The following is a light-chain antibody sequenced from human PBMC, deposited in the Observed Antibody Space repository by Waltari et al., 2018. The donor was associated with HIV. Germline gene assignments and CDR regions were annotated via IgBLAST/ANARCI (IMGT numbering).Light chain of an antibody. J-gene: IGLJ1*01. CDR1: SSDVGRYNL. Sequence: QSALTQPASVSGSPGQSITISCTGTSSDVGRYNLVSWYQQHPGKAPKLMIYEVSKRPSGVSNRFSGSKSGNTASLTISGLLAEDEADYYCCSYAGSTTYVFGTGTKVTVL. CDR2: EVS. CDR3: CSYAGSTTYV. V-gene: IGLV2-23*02.